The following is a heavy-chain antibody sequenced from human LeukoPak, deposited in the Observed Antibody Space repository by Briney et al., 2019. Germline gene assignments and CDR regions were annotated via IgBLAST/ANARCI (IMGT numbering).Heavy chain of an antibody. Sequence: PGGSLRLSCAASGFTFSSYAMSWVRQAPGKGLEWVSAISGSGGSTYYADSVKGRFTISRDNSKNTLYLQMNSLSAEDTAVYYCARGSTGTPYYYDSSGYGNDAFDIWGQGTMVTVSS. CDR1: GFTFSSYA. CDR3: ARGSTGTPYYYDSSGYGNDAFDI. J-gene: IGHJ3*02. V-gene: IGHV3-23*01. CDR2: ISGSGGST. D-gene: IGHD3-22*01.